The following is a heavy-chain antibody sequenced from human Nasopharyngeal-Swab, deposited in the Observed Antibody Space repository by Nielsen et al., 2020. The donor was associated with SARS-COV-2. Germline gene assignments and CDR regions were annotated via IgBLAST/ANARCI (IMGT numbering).Heavy chain of an antibody. V-gene: IGHV3-23*01. Sequence: GESLKISCAASGFTFSSYAMSWVRQAPGKGLEWVSAISGSGGSTYYADSVKGRFTISRDNSKNTLYPQMNSLRAEDTAVYYCAKGASSGWYGGYYMDVWGKGTTVTVSS. CDR2: ISGSGGST. J-gene: IGHJ6*03. CDR3: AKGASSGWYGGYYMDV. CDR1: GFTFSSYA. D-gene: IGHD6-19*01.